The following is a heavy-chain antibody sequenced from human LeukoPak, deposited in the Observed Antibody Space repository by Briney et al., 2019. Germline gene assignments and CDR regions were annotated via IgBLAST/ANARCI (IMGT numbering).Heavy chain of an antibody. Sequence: GESLKISCKGSGYSFSTYWLAWVRQMPGKGLEWMGIIYPGDSDTRYSPSFQGQVTISADKSISTAYLQWSSLKASDTAIYYCARHHSSTWPQGSWFDPWGQGTLVTVS. CDR2: IYPGDSDT. J-gene: IGHJ5*02. CDR3: ARHHSSTWPQGSWFDP. D-gene: IGHD2-2*01. CDR1: GYSFSTYW. V-gene: IGHV5-51*01.